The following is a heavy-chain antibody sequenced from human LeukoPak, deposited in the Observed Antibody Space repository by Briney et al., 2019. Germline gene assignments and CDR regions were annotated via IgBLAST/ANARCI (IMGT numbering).Heavy chain of an antibody. CDR1: GGSSSSGDYY. CDR3: ATYCSSTSCYSRYAFDI. V-gene: IGHV4-30-4*08. D-gene: IGHD2-2*02. Sequence: PSQTLSLXCTVSGGSSSSGDYYWSWNRQPPGKGPEWIGYIYYSGSTYYNPSLKSRVTISVDTSKNQFSLKLNSVTAADTAVYYCATYCSSTSCYSRYAFDIWGQGTMVTVSS. CDR2: IYYSGST. J-gene: IGHJ3*02.